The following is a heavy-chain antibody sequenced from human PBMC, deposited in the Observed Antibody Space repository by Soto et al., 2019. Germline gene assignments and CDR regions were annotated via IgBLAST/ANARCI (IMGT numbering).Heavy chain of an antibody. V-gene: IGHV4-4*07. J-gene: IGHJ4*02. CDR1: GGSISSYY. D-gene: IGHD6-19*01. CDR3: VLQTGYTSGWSTFDY. Sequence: PSETLSLTCTVSGGSISSYYWSWIRQPAGKGLEWIGRIYISGSTNYNPSLKIRVTMSLDTSKNQFSLKLSSVTAADTAVYYFVLQTGYTSGWSTFDYWGQGTLVTVSS. CDR2: IYISGST.